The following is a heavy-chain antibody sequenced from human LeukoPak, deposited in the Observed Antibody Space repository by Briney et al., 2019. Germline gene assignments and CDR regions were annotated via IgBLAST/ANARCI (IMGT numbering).Heavy chain of an antibody. CDR3: TPHGRGDYAPLGGVDY. J-gene: IGHJ4*02. CDR1: GFTFSSYG. D-gene: IGHD4-17*01. Sequence: GGSLRLSCAASGFTFSSYGMSWVRQAPGKGLEWVSAISGSGGSTYYADSVKGRFTISRDNSKNTLYLQMNGLKTEDTAVYYCTPHGRGDYAPLGGVDYWGQGTLVTVSS. V-gene: IGHV3-23*01. CDR2: ISGSGGST.